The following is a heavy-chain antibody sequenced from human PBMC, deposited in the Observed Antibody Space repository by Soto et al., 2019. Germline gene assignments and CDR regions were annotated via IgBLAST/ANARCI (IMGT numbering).Heavy chain of an antibody. Sequence: QVQLVESGGGVVQPGRSLRLSCAASGFAFTDYGMHWVRQPPGKGLEWVAVISSDGSNEYYTDSVEGRFTISRDNSKNTLSLQMYGLRAEDTALYYCAMGSVHLWTWGQGTLVTVSS. CDR3: AMGSVHLWT. J-gene: IGHJ5*02. CDR2: ISSDGSNE. CDR1: GFAFTDYG. V-gene: IGHV3-30*03. D-gene: IGHD3-10*01.